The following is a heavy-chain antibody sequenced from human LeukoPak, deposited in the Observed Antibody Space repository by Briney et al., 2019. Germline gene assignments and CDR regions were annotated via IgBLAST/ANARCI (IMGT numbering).Heavy chain of an antibody. CDR1: GGSISSYY. Sequence: SETLSLTCTVSGGSISSYYWSWIRQPAGKGLEWIGRIYTSGSTNYNPSLKSRVTMSVDTSKNQFSLKLSSVTAADTAVYYCARDFPAIDFWSGYYHYYYYYGMDVWGQGTTVTVSS. CDR3: ARDFPAIDFWSGYYHYYYYYGMDV. V-gene: IGHV4-4*07. CDR2: IYTSGST. J-gene: IGHJ6*02. D-gene: IGHD3-3*01.